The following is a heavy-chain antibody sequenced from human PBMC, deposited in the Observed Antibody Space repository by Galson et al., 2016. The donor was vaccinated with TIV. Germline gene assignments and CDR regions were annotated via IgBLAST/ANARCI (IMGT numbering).Heavy chain of an antibody. D-gene: IGHD3-9*01. V-gene: IGHV3-66*03. J-gene: IGHJ6*02. CDR2: FSNSDYT. Sequence: SLRLSCAASGFSVSDNYINWVRQAPGKGLEWVSIFSNSDYTNYADSVKGRFTISGDNSKNTVYLHMSRLRAEDTCVYYCARERRHFGDNFYLSYYFGMDGWGQGTTVTVSS. CDR1: GFSVSDNY. CDR3: ARERRHFGDNFYLSYYFGMDG.